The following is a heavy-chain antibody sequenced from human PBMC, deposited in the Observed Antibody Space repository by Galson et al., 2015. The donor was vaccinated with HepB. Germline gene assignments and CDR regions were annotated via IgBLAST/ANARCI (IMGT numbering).Heavy chain of an antibody. CDR1: GGTFSSYA. CDR3: ARSNSVLGYYYGMDV. J-gene: IGHJ6*02. CDR2: IIPIFGIA. D-gene: IGHD2-8*02. Sequence: SVKVSCKASGGTFSSYAISWVRQAPGQGLEWMGGIIPIFGIANYAQKFQGRVTITADKSTSTAYMELSSLRSEDTAVYYCARSNSVLGYYYGMDVWGQGTTVTVSS. V-gene: IGHV1-69*10.